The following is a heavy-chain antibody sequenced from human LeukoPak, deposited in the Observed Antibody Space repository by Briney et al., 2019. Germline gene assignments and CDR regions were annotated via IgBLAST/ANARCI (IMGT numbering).Heavy chain of an antibody. Sequence: SVKVSCKASGGTFSSYAISWVRQAPGQGLEWMGGTIPIFGTANYAQKFQGRVTITADESTSTAYMELSSLRSEDTAVYYCARGKHDYGDSYFDYWGQGTLVTVSS. CDR2: TIPIFGTA. CDR3: ARGKHDYGDSYFDY. J-gene: IGHJ4*02. CDR1: GGTFSSYA. D-gene: IGHD4-17*01. V-gene: IGHV1-69*13.